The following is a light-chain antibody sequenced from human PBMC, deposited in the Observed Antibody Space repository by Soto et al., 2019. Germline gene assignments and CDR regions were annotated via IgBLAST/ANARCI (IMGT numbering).Light chain of an antibody. V-gene: IGLV2-14*01. CDR1: SSDVGGYNY. J-gene: IGLJ1*01. CDR3: SSYTSSSTLLYV. CDR2: DVS. Sequence: QSARTQPASVSGSAGQSITISCTGTSSDVGGYNYVSWYQQHPGKAPKLMIYDVSNRPSGVSNRFSGSKSGNTASLTISGLQAEDEADYYCSSYTSSSTLLYVFGTGTKLTVL.